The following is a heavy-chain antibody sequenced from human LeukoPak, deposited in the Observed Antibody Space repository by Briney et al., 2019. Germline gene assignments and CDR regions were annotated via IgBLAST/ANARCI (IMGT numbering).Heavy chain of an antibody. CDR2: ITSSSSHT. CDR3: ARDLSDSSRGYYFDY. Sequence: PGGSLRLSCAAPGFTFSDYYMSWIRQAPGKGLECISYITSSSSHTNYADSVKGRFTISRDNAKNLLYLQMNSLRAEDTAVYYCARDLSDSSRGYYFDYWGQGTLVTVSS. J-gene: IGHJ4*02. D-gene: IGHD6-13*01. CDR1: GFTFSDYY. V-gene: IGHV3-11*06.